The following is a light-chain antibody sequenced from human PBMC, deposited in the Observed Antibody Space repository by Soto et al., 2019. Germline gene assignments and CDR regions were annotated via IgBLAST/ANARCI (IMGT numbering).Light chain of an antibody. CDR3: QQYHNWPLT. Sequence: ELVMTQSPATLSVSPGERATLSCRASQSVSSNLAWYQQKPGQAPRVLIYSASTRATGIPARFSGSGSGTEFTLTISSLQSEDLAVYFCQQYHNWPLTFGGGTKVDI. CDR1: QSVSSN. J-gene: IGKJ4*01. V-gene: IGKV3-15*01. CDR2: SAS.